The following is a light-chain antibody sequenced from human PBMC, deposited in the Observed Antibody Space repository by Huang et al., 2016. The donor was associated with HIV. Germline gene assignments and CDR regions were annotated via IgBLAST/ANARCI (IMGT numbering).Light chain of an antibody. Sequence: VMTQSPATLSVSPGERVTLSCRASESILRNLAWYQQRPGQPPRLIIYGASVRLPGIPDRFRGSGSGTEFSLTISSLQSEDFAVYYCQQYNKWPPYTYGQGTKLEIK. CDR2: GAS. CDR1: ESILRN. V-gene: IGKV3-15*01. CDR3: QQYNKWPPYT. J-gene: IGKJ2*01.